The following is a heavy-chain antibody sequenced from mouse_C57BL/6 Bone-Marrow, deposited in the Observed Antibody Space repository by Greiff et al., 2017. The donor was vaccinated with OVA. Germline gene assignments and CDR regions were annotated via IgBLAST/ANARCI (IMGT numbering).Heavy chain of an antibody. V-gene: IGHV5-12*01. Sequence: EVQLVESGGGLVQPGGSLKLSCAASGFTFSDYYMYWVRQTPEKRLEWVAYISNGGGSTYYPDTVKGRFTISRDNAKNTLYLQMSRLKSEDTAMYYCARQPFLYAMDYWGQGTSVTVSS. CDR3: ARQPFLYAMDY. CDR2: ISNGGGST. CDR1: GFTFSDYY. J-gene: IGHJ4*01.